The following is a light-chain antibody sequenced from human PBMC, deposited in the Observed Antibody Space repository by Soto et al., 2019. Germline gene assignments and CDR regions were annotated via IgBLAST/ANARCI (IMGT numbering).Light chain of an antibody. CDR1: SSDVGSYNY. CDR3: CSYGGSLWV. V-gene: IGLV2-11*01. J-gene: IGLJ1*01. Sequence: QSALTQPRSVSGSPGQSVTISCTGTSSDVGSYNYVSWYQHHPGKAPKLMIYDVSKGPSGVPGRFSGSKSGNTASLTISGLQAYHEAEYFRCSYGGSLWVFGTGTKLTVL. CDR2: DVS.